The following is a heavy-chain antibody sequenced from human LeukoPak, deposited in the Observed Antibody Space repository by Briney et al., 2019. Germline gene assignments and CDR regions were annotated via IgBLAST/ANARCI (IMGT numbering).Heavy chain of an antibody. CDR3: AREEGGAGLYGFDI. CDR1: GFTFSSYE. Sequence: PGGSLRLSCAASGFTFSSYEMNWVRQAPGKGLEWISYISSGDTTIYYADSVKGRFTISRDNAKTSLYLQMNSLRAEDTAVYYCAREEGGAGLYGFDIWGQGTMVTVSS. J-gene: IGHJ3*02. V-gene: IGHV3-48*03. CDR2: ISSGDTTI. D-gene: IGHD1-26*01.